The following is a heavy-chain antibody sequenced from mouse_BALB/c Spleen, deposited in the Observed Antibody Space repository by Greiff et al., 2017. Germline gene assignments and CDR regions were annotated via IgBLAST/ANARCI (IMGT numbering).Heavy chain of an antibody. D-gene: IGHD2-14*01. V-gene: IGHV1-80*01. Sequence: QVQLQQSGAELVRPGSSVMISCKASGYAFSSYWMNWVKQRPGQGLEWIGQIYPGDGDTNYNGKFKGKATLTADKSSSTAYMQLSSLTSEDSAVYFCARRYVFDYWGQGTTLTVSS. CDR1: GYAFSSYW. J-gene: IGHJ2*01. CDR2: IYPGDGDT. CDR3: ARRYVFDY.